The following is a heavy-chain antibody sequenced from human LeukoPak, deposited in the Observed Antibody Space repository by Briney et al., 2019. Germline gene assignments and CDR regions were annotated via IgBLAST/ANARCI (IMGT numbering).Heavy chain of an antibody. CDR3: ARVLLDYWAGAFDI. Sequence: QTGGSLRLSCAASGFTFSSYWMHWVRQAPGKGLVWVSRINSDGSSTSYADSVKGRFTISRDNAKNTMYLQMNSLRAEDTAVYYCARVLLDYWAGAFDIWGQGTMVTVSS. CDR1: GFTFSSYW. D-gene: IGHD3-3*01. J-gene: IGHJ3*02. V-gene: IGHV3-74*01. CDR2: INSDGSST.